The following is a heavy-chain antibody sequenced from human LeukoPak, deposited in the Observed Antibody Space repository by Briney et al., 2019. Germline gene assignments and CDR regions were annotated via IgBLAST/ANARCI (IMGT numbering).Heavy chain of an antibody. CDR3: ARSGVRYDSSGPFDY. CDR1: GYTFTSYY. V-gene: IGHV1-46*01. D-gene: IGHD3-22*01. J-gene: IGHJ4*02. Sequence: ASVKVSCKASGYTFTSYYMHWVRQAPGQGLEWMGLINPSGGSTSYAQKFQGRVTMTRDTSTSTVYMELSSLRSEDTAVYYCARSGVRYDSSGPFDYWGQGTLVTVSS. CDR2: INPSGGST.